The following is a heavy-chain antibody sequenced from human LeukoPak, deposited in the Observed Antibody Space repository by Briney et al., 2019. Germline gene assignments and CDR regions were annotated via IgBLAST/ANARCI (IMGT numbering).Heavy chain of an antibody. Sequence: SETLSLTCAVYGGSFSGYYWSWIRQPRGKGLEWIGEINHSGSTNYNPSLKSRVTISVDTSKNQFSLKLSSVTAADTAVYYCARGAPYYDFWSGYLNWFDPWGQGTLVTVSS. CDR3: ARGAPYYDFWSGYLNWFDP. D-gene: IGHD3-3*01. J-gene: IGHJ5*02. V-gene: IGHV4-34*01. CDR2: INHSGST. CDR1: GGSFSGYY.